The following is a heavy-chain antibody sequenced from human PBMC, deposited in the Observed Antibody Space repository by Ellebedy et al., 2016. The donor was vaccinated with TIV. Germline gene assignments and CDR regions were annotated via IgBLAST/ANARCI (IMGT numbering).Heavy chain of an antibody. J-gene: IGHJ3*02. CDR3: ARDDYDSSGYYYDAFDI. D-gene: IGHD3-22*01. CDR2: IWYDGSNK. Sequence: GESLKISCAASGFTFSSYGMHWVRQAPGKGLEWVAVIWYDGSNKYYADSVKGRFTISRDNSKNTLYLQMNSLRAEDTAVYYCARDDYDSSGYYYDAFDIWGQGTMVTVSS. V-gene: IGHV3-33*08. CDR1: GFTFSSYG.